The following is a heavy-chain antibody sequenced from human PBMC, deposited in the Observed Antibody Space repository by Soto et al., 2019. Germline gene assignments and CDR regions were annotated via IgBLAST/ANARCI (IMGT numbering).Heavy chain of an antibody. CDR1: GFTFSNHN. Sequence: EVQLVESGGGLVKPGESLTLSCAASGFTFSNHNMNWVRQAPGKGLEWVSSISYSSRHIYYADSVKGRFTISRYNAKQLLYLKMNSLRAEDTAVYYCARDSPGPLVLVPAEIGDSWCQGTLVNVSS. V-gene: IGHV3-21*02. J-gene: IGHJ4*02. D-gene: IGHD2-2*01. CDR3: ARDSPGPLVLVPAEIGDS. CDR2: ISYSSRHI.